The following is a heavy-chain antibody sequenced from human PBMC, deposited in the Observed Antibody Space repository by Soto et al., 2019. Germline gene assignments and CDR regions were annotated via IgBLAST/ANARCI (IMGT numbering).Heavy chain of an antibody. CDR1: GYTFTGYY. V-gene: IGHV1-2*04. CDR2: INPNSGGT. J-gene: IGHJ4*02. Sequence: QVQLVQSGAEVKKPGASVKVSCKASGYTFTGYYMHWVRQAPGQGLEWMGWINPNSGGTNYAQKFQGWVTMTRDTSINTVYMELSRLRSDDTAVYYCARGVSVSCFSCYFDYWGQGTLVTVSS. CDR3: ARGVSVSCFSCYFDY. D-gene: IGHD2-15*01.